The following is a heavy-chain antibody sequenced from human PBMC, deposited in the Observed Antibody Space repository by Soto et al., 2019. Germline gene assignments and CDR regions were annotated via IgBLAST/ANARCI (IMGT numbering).Heavy chain of an antibody. V-gene: IGHV3-74*01. CDR3: VRGRLDISIRPAAMVY. Sequence: EVVLVESGGRLVQPGESLRLSCAASGFSFSSYWMHWVRQAPGKGLMWLSRINNEGSDTTYADSVKGRFTISRDNARNTLYLQLDTLRAEDTAVYYCVRGRLDISIRPAAMVYWGQGTLVTVSS. CDR2: INNEGSDT. J-gene: IGHJ4*02. D-gene: IGHD2-2*03. CDR1: GFSFSSYW.